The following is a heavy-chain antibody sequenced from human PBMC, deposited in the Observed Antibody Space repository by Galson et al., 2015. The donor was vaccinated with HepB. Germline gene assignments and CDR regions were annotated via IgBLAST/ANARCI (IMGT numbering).Heavy chain of an antibody. CDR3: AKDGSSSAFDI. V-gene: IGHV3-30*18. J-gene: IGHJ3*02. Sequence: SLRLSCAASGFTFSSYGMHWVRQAPGKGLEWVAVISYDGSNKYYADSVKGRFTISRDNSKNTLYLQMNSLRAEDTAVYYCAKDGSSSAFDIWGQGTMVTVSS. CDR1: GFTFSSYG. CDR2: ISYDGSNK. D-gene: IGHD6-6*01.